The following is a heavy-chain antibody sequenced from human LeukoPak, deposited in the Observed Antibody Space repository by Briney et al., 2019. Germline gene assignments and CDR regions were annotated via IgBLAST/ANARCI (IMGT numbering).Heavy chain of an antibody. J-gene: IGHJ4*02. CDR2: IIAVTGIT. CDR3: ARDNDRGTFQAENY. D-gene: IGHD1-26*01. CDR1: GYSFSNFG. Sequence: ASVKVSCKASGYSFSNFGISWVRQAPGQGLEWVAWIIAVTGITNYAQKFQGRVTVTTDTSTSTAYMELRGPRSDDTAIYYCARDNDRGTFQAENYWGPGTLVTVSS. V-gene: IGHV1-18*01.